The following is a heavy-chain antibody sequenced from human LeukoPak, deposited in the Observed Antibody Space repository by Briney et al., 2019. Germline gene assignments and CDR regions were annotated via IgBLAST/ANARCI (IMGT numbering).Heavy chain of an antibody. V-gene: IGHV1-46*01. CDR3: ARGHYDFWSGEGDYFEY. CDR1: GYTFTSYY. J-gene: IGHJ4*02. CDR2: INPSGGST. Sequence: ASVKVSCKASGYTFTSYYMHWVRQAPGQGLEWMGIINPSGGSTSYAQKFQGRVTMTRDTSTSTVYMDLSSLRSEDMAVYYFARGHYDFWSGEGDYFEYWGQGTLVTVSS. D-gene: IGHD3-3*01.